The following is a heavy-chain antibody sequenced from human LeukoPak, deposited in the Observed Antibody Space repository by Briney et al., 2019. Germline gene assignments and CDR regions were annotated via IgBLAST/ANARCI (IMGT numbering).Heavy chain of an antibody. CDR2: IYHTGNT. CDR3: VRHGGTRVTLVEVYYFDY. Sequence: SETLCLTCVVSGGSISSSNWWNWVRQPPGKGLGWIGEIYHTGNTNYNPSLKSGVTISVDTTKYQFSLKLRSVTAAATDVYYCVRHGGTRVTLVEVYYFDYWGQGTLVTVSS. CDR1: GGSISSSNW. D-gene: IGHD4-11*01. J-gene: IGHJ4*02. V-gene: IGHV4/OR15-8*02.